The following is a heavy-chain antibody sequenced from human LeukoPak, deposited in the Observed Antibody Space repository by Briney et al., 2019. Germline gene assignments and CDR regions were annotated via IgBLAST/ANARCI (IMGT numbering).Heavy chain of an antibody. CDR3: ARDHLYSSSWNDY. J-gene: IGHJ4*02. V-gene: IGHV1-18*01. CDR2: IGTYGGDT. Sequence: ASVKVSCKATSRISWVRQAPGQGLEWMGWIGTYGGDTYYAQKFQGRITVTTDTSTSTVYMELRNLRSDDTAVYYCARDHLYSSSWNDYWGQGTLVTVSS. CDR1: TSR. D-gene: IGHD6-13*01.